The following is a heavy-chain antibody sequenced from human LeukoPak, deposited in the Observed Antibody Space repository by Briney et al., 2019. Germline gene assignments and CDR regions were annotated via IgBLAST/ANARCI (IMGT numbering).Heavy chain of an antibody. V-gene: IGHV3-7*03. Sequence: GSLRLSCAASGITFSSFWMIWVRQAPGKGLEWVANIKEDGSVKNYVDSVKGRFTISRDNAKNSLFLQMNSLRAEDTAVYYCARERYGNYNWGQGTLVTVSS. D-gene: IGHD4-11*01. J-gene: IGHJ4*02. CDR1: GITFSSFW. CDR3: ARERYGNYN. CDR2: IKEDGSVK.